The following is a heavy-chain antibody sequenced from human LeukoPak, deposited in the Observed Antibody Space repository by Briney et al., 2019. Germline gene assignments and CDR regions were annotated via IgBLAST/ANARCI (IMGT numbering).Heavy chain of an antibody. V-gene: IGHV4-59*08. J-gene: IGHJ4*02. Sequence: PSETLSLICTVSGGSISSYYGSWIRQPPGKGLEWIGYIYYSGSTNYNPSLKSRVTISVDTSKNQFSLKLSSVTAADTAVYYCARRYSSGWYYFDYWGQGTLVTVSS. D-gene: IGHD6-19*01. CDR1: GGSISSYY. CDR2: IYYSGST. CDR3: ARRYSSGWYYFDY.